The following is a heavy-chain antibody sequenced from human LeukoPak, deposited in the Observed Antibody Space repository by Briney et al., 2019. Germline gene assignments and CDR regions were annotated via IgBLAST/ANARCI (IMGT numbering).Heavy chain of an antibody. V-gene: IGHV1-46*01. J-gene: IGHJ6*02. Sequence: ASVKVSCKASGYTFTSYYMHWVRQAPGQGLEWMGIINPSGGSTSYAQKFQGRVTMTRDTSTSTVYMELSSLRSEDTAVYYCARGLAVTGKDYYYYGMDVWGQGTTVTVSS. CDR3: ARGLAVTGKDYYYYGMDV. CDR1: GYTFTSYY. D-gene: IGHD1-20*01. CDR2: INPSGGST.